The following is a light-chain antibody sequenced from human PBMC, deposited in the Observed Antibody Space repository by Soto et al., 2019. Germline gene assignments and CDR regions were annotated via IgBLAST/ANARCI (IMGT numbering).Light chain of an antibody. Sequence: EIVLTQSPGTLSLSPGERATLSCRASQSVSSSFLAWYQQKVGQAPRLLIYGASSRATGIPERFSGSGSGTDFTLTISRLEPEDFAVYYCQQYGSSPRTFGQGTRLEIK. CDR2: GAS. J-gene: IGKJ5*01. CDR1: QSVSSSF. V-gene: IGKV3-20*01. CDR3: QQYGSSPRT.